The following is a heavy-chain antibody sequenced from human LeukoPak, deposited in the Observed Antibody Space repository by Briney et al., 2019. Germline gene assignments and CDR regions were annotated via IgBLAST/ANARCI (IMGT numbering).Heavy chain of an antibody. D-gene: IGHD3-10*01. CDR3: ASTSIEGSGSYYPYYFDY. Sequence: SETLSLTCTVSGGSISSGSYYWSWIRQPAGKGLEWIGRIYTSGSTNYNPSLKSRVTISVDTSKSQFSLKLSSVTAADTAVYYCASTSIEGSGSYYPYYFDYWGQGTLVTVSS. V-gene: IGHV4-61*02. CDR2: IYTSGST. CDR1: GGSISSGSYY. J-gene: IGHJ4*02.